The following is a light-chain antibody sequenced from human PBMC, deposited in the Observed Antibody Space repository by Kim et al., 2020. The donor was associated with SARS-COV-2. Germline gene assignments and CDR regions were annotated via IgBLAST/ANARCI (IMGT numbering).Light chain of an antibody. J-gene: IGKJ2*01. CDR2: DAS. Sequence: SASVGDRVTITCRASQIISSWLAWYQQKPGKAPKLLIYDASTVERGVPTRFSGRGSGTEFTHTISSLQPDDFATYYCQQYGSYSYTCGQGTKLEI. CDR1: QIISSW. V-gene: IGKV1-5*01. CDR3: QQYGSYSYT.